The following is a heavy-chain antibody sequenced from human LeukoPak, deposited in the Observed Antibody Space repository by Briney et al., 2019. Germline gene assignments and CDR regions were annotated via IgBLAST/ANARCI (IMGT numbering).Heavy chain of an antibody. CDR1: GGSISSYY. Sequence: TSETLSLTCTVSGGSISSYYWSWIRQPPGKGLEWIGYIYYSGSTNYNPSLKSRVTISVDTSKNQFSLKLSSVTAADTAVYYCARTQQLGPLYYYGMDVWGQGTTVTVSS. CDR2: IYYSGST. V-gene: IGHV4-59*01. J-gene: IGHJ6*02. CDR3: ARTQQLGPLYYYGMDV. D-gene: IGHD3-16*01.